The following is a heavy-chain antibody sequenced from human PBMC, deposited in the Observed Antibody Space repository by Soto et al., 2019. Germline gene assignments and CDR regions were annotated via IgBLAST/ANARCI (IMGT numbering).Heavy chain of an antibody. CDR2: ISSSSSTI. J-gene: IGHJ4*02. CDR3: AREGYPFDY. D-gene: IGHD5-12*01. Sequence: EVQLVESGGGLVQPGGSLRLSCAASGFTISSYSMNWVRQAPGKGLEWVSYISSSSSTIYYADSVKGRLTISRDNAKNQLYLQMNSLRDEDTAVYDCAREGYPFDYWGQGTLVTVSS. CDR1: GFTISSYS. V-gene: IGHV3-48*02.